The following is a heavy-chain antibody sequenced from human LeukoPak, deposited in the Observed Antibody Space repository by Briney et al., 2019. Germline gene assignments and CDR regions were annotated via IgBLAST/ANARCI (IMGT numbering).Heavy chain of an antibody. J-gene: IGHJ4*02. CDR1: GGSISSVSYY. Sequence: SQTLSLTCTGSGGSISSVSYYWSWIRQPAGKGLEWIGRIYTSGSTNYNPSLKSRVTISVDTSKNQFSLKLSSVTAADTAVYYCAKGYFDYWGQGTLVTVSS. CDR3: AKGYFDY. V-gene: IGHV4-61*02. CDR2: IYTSGST.